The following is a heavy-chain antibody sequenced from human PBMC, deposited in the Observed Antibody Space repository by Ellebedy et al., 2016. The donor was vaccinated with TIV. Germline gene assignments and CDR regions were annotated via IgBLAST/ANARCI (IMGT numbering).Heavy chain of an antibody. D-gene: IGHD3-10*01. CDR3: ARDKDYGSGGIDYYYMDV. V-gene: IGHV3-11*01. CDR2: ISSSGSTI. Sequence: GESLKISCAASGFTFSDYHMSWIRQAPGKGLEWISYISSSGSTIYYADSVKGRFTISRDNAKNSLSLQVNSLRAEDSAVYYCARDKDYGSGGIDYYYMDVWGKGTTVTVSS. CDR1: GFTFSDYH. J-gene: IGHJ6*03.